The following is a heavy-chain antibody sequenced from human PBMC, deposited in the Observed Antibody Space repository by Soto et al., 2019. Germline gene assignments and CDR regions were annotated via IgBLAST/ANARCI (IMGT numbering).Heavy chain of an antibody. D-gene: IGHD2-15*01. J-gene: IGHJ4*02. CDR1: GFSFSSYT. CDR2: ISSSSSTI. CDR3: ARDREYCSGGKCYETGSDY. V-gene: IGHV3-48*04. Sequence: DVQVVESGGGLVRPGGYLRLSCVASGFSFSSYTMHWVRQAPGRGLEWVSDISSSSSTIDYADSLKGRFTVSRDNAKNSVYLQMNSLRAEDTAVYHCARDREYCSGGKCYETGSDYWGQGTLVTVSS.